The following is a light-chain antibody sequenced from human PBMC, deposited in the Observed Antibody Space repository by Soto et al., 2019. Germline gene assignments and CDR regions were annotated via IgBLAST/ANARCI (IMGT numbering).Light chain of an antibody. CDR1: SSDVGGYNY. V-gene: IGLV2-14*01. CDR2: DVS. J-gene: IGLJ2*01. Sequence: QSVLTQPASVSGSPGQSITISCTGTSSDVGGYNYVSWYQQHPGKAPKLMIYDVSNRPSGVSNRFSGSESGNTASLTISGLQAEDEADYYCSSYTSSSTPVVFGAGTKVTVL. CDR3: SSYTSSSTPVV.